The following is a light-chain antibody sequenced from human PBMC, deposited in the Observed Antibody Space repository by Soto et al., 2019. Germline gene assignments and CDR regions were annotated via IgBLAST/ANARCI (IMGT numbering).Light chain of an antibody. J-gene: IGKJ5*01. CDR3: QQGNSFPIT. Sequence: DIQMTQSPSSVSASVGDRVTITCRASQDISSWLAWYQQKPGKAPKLLIYAASTLQSGVPSRFSGSGSETDFTLTISNLQPEDFATYYCQQGNSFPITFGQGTRLEIK. CDR1: QDISSW. V-gene: IGKV1-12*01. CDR2: AAS.